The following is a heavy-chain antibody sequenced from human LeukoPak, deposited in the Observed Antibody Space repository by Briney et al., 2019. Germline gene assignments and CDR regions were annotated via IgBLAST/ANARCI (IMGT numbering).Heavy chain of an antibody. CDR1: GFTFSGYW. Sequence: PGGSLRLSCTASGFTFSGYWMHWVGQAPGKGRVWLSRINTDGNTTNYAHSVKGRFTISRDNAKNTLYLQMTSLRAEDTAVYYCARVPYSYDSGRAADFWGQGTLVTVSS. V-gene: IGHV3-74*01. D-gene: IGHD3-22*01. CDR2: INTDGNTT. CDR3: ARVPYSYDSGRAADF. J-gene: IGHJ4*02.